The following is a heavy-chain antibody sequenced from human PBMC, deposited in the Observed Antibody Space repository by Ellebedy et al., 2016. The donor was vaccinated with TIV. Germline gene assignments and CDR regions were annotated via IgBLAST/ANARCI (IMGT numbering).Heavy chain of an antibody. V-gene: IGHV3-9*01. CDR1: GFTFDDFA. J-gene: IGHJ4*02. CDR3: ARGGSGFYFDY. Sequence: GGSLRLSCAASGFTFDDFAMHWVRQAPGKGLEWVSGISWDSNYIGYADSVKGRFTISRDNAKNSLYLQMNSLRAEDTAVYYCARGGSGFYFDYWGQGTLLTVSS. CDR2: ISWDSNYI. D-gene: IGHD5-12*01.